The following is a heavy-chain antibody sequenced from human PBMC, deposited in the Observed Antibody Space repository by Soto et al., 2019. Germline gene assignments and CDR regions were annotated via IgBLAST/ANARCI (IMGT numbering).Heavy chain of an antibody. CDR3: AKDSPVGVPLLRDLHD. CDR1: GFTFSNYG. J-gene: IGHJ1*01. CDR2: ISGSGVST. Sequence: PGGSLRLSFAASGFTFSNYGMSWVRQAPGKGLEWVSVISGSGVSTYYADSVKGRFTLSRDNSKNTVYLQMNSLRAEDTAVYYCAKDSPVGVPLLRDLHDWGQGTLVTVSS. V-gene: IGHV3-23*01. D-gene: IGHD2-15*01.